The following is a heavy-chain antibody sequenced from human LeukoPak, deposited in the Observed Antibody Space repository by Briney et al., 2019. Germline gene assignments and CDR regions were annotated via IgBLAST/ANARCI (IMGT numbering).Heavy chain of an antibody. Sequence: PGGSLRLSCAASGYTVSSDHMSWARQAPGKGLEGVSVIYPGGTTAYADSVKGRFTISRDTSKNTLYLHMNSLRAEDTARYYCARVWELSFDHWGQGPLVTVSS. CDR2: IYPGGTT. D-gene: IGHD3-16*02. CDR3: ARVWELSFDH. CDR1: GYTVSSDH. J-gene: IGHJ4*02. V-gene: IGHV3-53*01.